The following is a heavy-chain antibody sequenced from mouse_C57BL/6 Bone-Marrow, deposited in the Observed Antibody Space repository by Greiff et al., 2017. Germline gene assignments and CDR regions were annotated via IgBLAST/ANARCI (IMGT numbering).Heavy chain of an antibody. CDR3: ARLIYYDYDEGFAY. CDR1: GFTFSSYG. V-gene: IGHV5-6*02. J-gene: IGHJ3*01. CDR2: ISSGGSYT. D-gene: IGHD2-4*01. Sequence: DVMLVESGGDLVKPGGSLKLSCAASGFTFSSYGMSWVRQTPDKRLEWAATISSGGSYTYYPDSVKGRFTISRDNAKNTLYLQMSSLKSEDTAMYYCARLIYYDYDEGFAYWGQGTLVTVSA.